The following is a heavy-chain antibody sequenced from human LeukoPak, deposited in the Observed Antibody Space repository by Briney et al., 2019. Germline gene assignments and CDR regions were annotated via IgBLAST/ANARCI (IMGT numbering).Heavy chain of an antibody. CDR1: GYTFTGYY. CDR2: INPNSGGT. V-gene: IGHV1-2*04. J-gene: IGHJ4*02. Sequence: GASVKVSCKASGYTFTGYYVHWVRQAPGQGLEWMGWINPNSGGTNYAQKFQGWVTMTRDTSISTAYMELSRLRSDDTAVYYCAREISGTVAGPNDYWGQGTLVTVSS. CDR3: AREISGTVAGPNDY. D-gene: IGHD6-19*01.